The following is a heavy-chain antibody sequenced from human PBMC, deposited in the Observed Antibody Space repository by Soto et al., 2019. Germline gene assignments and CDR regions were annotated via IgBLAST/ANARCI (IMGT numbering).Heavy chain of an antibody. CDR2: INAGNGNT. CDR3: ARGPGGPDGPGDY. Sequence: QVQLVQSGAEVKKPGASVKVSCKASGYTFTSYAMHWVRQAPGQRLEWMGWINAGNGNTKYSQKFQGRVTITRDTXGSTAYMERSSLRSEDTAVYYCARGPGGPDGPGDYWGQGTLVTVSS. V-gene: IGHV1-3*01. D-gene: IGHD2-15*01. J-gene: IGHJ4*02. CDR1: GYTFTSYA.